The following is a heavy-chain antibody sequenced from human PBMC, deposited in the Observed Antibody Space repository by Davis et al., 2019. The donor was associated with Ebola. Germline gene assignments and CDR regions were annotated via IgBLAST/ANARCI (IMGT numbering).Heavy chain of an antibody. CDR1: GFSFNSYP. Sequence: PGGSLRLSCAASGFSFNSYPMHWVRQGPGKGLEWVALISQDGRQQYYADSVKGRFTISRDNAKNSLYLQMNSLRAEDTAVYYCARERYGDPFDYWGQGTLVTVSS. V-gene: IGHV3-30*04. CDR2: ISQDGRQQ. J-gene: IGHJ4*02. D-gene: IGHD4-17*01. CDR3: ARERYGDPFDY.